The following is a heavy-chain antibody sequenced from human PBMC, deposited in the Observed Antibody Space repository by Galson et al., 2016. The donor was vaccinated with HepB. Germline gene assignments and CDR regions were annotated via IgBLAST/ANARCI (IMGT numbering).Heavy chain of an antibody. V-gene: IGHV3-23*01. D-gene: IGHD6-13*01. CDR2: ISGSGEKT. CDR3: AKAYGSSSWIIYHYYYAMDV. Sequence: SLRLSCAASGFTFSIYAMSWVRQAPGRGLEWVSGISGSGEKTYYADSVKGRFSISRDNSKNTVYLQMNSLRAEDTAVYYCAKAYGSSSWIIYHYYYAMDVWGQGTTVTVSS. J-gene: IGHJ6*02. CDR1: GFTFSIYA.